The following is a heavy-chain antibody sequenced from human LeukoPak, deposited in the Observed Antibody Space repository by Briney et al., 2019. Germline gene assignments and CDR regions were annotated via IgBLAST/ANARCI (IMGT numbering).Heavy chain of an antibody. Sequence: PSETLSLTCTVSGGSISSNSYYWGWIRQPPGKGLEWIGSIYYSGSTYYNPSLKSRVTISVDTSKNQFSLKLSSVTAADTAVYYCARLAAYYDSSDPSDYWGQGTLVTVSS. CDR2: IYYSGST. CDR3: ARLAAYYDSSDPSDY. D-gene: IGHD3-22*01. V-gene: IGHV4-39*01. CDR1: GGSISSNSYY. J-gene: IGHJ4*02.